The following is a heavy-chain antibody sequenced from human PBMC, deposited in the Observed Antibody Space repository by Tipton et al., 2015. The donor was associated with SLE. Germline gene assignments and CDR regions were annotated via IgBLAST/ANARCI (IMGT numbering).Heavy chain of an antibody. Sequence: GLVKPSETLSLTCSVSGGSISSSTYYWGWIRQPPGKGLEWIGSIYYSGSTSYNPSLKSRVSISADTSKNQFSLKLSSVTAADTAVYYCARAPGLDRDYYYYYYMDVWGKGTTVTVSS. CDR1: GGSISSSTYY. V-gene: IGHV4-39*07. CDR3: ARAPGLDRDYYYYYYMDV. CDR2: IYYSGST. D-gene: IGHD3/OR15-3a*01. J-gene: IGHJ6*03.